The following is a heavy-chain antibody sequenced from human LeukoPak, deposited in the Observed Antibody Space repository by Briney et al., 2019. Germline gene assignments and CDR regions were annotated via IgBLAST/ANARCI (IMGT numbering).Heavy chain of an antibody. J-gene: IGHJ4*02. D-gene: IGHD5-12*01. V-gene: IGHV3-15*01. CDR2: IKSKTDGGTT. CDR1: GFAFNNAW. CDR3: TTGGYGGQFDY. Sequence: PGGSLRLSCAASGFAFNNAWMSWVRQAPGKGLEWVGRIKSKTDGGTTDYAAPVKGRFTISRDDSKNTLYLQMNSLKTEDTAVYYCTTGGYGGQFDYWGQGTLVTVSS.